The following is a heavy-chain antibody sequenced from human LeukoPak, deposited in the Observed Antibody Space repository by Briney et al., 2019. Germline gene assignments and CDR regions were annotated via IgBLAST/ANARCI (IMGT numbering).Heavy chain of an antibody. J-gene: IGHJ4*02. CDR1: GFVFTIYT. V-gene: IGHV3-64*04. CDR2: ISGSGNGFSI. CDR3: ATLLTIFRSFDY. Sequence: SGGSLRLSCSASGFVFTIYTMYWVRQAPGKGPEYVSTISGSGNGFSIYYADSVKGRFTISRDDSKSILYLQMNSLRAEDTAVYYCATLLTIFRSFDYWGQGTLVTVSS. D-gene: IGHD3-3*01.